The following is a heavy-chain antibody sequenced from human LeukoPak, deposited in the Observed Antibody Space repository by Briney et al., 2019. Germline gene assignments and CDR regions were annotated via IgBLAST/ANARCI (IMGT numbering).Heavy chain of an antibody. CDR1: GGSFSGYY. J-gene: IGHJ4*02. CDR2: INHSGST. D-gene: IGHD3-22*01. Sequence: SETLSLTCAVYGGSFSGYYWSWIRQPPGKGLEWIGEINHSGSTNYNPSLKSRVTIPVDTSKNQFSLKLSSVTAADTAVYYCARDPVLRYYYDSSGYYLDYWGQGTLVTVSS. V-gene: IGHV4-34*01. CDR3: ARDPVLRYYYDSSGYYLDY.